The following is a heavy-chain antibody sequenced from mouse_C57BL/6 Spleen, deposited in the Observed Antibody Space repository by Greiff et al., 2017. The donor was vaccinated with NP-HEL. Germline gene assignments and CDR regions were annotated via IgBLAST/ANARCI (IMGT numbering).Heavy chain of an antibody. J-gene: IGHJ3*01. D-gene: IGHD1-1*01. CDR1: GYTFTSYW. V-gene: IGHV1-52*01. CDR2: IDPSDSET. Sequence: QVQLQQPGAELVRPGSSVKLSCKASGYTFTSYWMHWVKQRPIQGLEWIGNIDPSDSETHYNQKFKDKATLTVDKSSSTAYMQLSSLTSEGSAVYYCARGCYGSSLFAYWGQGTLVTVSA. CDR3: ARGCYGSSLFAY.